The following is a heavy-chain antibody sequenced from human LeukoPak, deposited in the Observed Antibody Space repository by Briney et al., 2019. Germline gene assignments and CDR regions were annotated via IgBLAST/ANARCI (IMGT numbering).Heavy chain of an antibody. CDR3: AREYSSLTNAFDI. Sequence: ASVKVSCKASGGTFSSYAISWVRQAPGQGLEWMGWISANNGDTVYAQKLQDRVTMTIDTSTTTVYMELRSLRSDDTAVYYCAREYSSLTNAFDIWGQGTMVTVSS. CDR1: GGTFSSYA. CDR2: ISANNGDT. J-gene: IGHJ3*02. D-gene: IGHD6-6*01. V-gene: IGHV1-18*01.